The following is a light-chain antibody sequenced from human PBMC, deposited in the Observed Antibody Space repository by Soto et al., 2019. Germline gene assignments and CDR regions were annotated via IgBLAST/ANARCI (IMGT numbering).Light chain of an antibody. CDR3: QQGSNWPLT. CDR2: DAS. Sequence: TVLTQSPATLSLSPGERATLSCRASQSVSSYLAWCQQKPGQPPRLLIYDASNRATGIPARFSGSGSGTDFTLTISSLEAADFAVYYCQQGSNWPLTFGGGTKVDI. V-gene: IGKV3-11*01. J-gene: IGKJ4*02. CDR1: QSVSSY.